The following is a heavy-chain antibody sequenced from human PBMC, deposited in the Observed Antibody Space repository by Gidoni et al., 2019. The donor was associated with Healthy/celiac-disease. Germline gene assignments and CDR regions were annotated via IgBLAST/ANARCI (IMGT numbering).Heavy chain of an antibody. CDR2: ISGSGGST. CDR3: AKERAAIMVIEYCQH. D-gene: IGHD3-16*01. CDR1: AFPSRSYA. V-gene: IGHV3-23*01. Sequence: EVQLLESVGGLVQPGGSLRLSCAASAFPSRSYAMSWVRQAPEKGLELVSAISGSGGSTYYADSVKGRFTISRDNSKNTLYLQMNSLRAEDTAVYYCAKERAAIMVIEYCQHWGQGTLVTVSS. J-gene: IGHJ1*01.